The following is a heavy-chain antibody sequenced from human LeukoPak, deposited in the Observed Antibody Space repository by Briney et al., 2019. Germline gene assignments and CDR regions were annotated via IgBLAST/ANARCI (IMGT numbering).Heavy chain of an antibody. D-gene: IGHD6-13*01. J-gene: IGHJ6*03. CDR3: ARVGRWYSSSWYRGGYYYYYYMDV. CDR2: MNPNSGNT. Sequence: GASVKVSCKASGYTFTSYDINWVRQATGLGLEWMGWMNPNSGNTGHAQKFQGRVTMTRNTSISTAYMELSSLRSEDTAVYYCARVGRWYSSSWYRGGYYYYYYMDVWGKGTTVTISS. V-gene: IGHV1-8*01. CDR1: GYTFTSYD.